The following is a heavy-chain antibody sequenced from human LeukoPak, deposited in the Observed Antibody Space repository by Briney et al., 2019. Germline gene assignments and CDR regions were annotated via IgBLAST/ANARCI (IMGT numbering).Heavy chain of an antibody. CDR1: GFPFTSYW. CDR2: INHDGTEQ. J-gene: IGHJ4*02. V-gene: IGHV3-7*03. CDR3: AKTPNINTWYSV. Sequence: GGSLRLSCAASGFPFTSYWMKWVRQAPGKGLEWVANINHDGTEQYYVDSVKGRFAISRDNTKNLLFLQMNGLRADDTAVYYCAKTPNINTWYSVWGQGTLVTVSS. D-gene: IGHD6-13*01.